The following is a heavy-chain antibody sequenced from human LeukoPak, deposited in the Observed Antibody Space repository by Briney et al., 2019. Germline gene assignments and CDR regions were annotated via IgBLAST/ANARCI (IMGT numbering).Heavy chain of an antibody. CDR3: ARDPHYYDSSGYV. Sequence: ASVKVSCKSSGGIFSSYAISWVRQAPGQGLEWMGRIIPIVGVGNYAQKFQGRVTITADRSTSTVYMELSSLRSEDTAMYYCARDPHYYDSSGYVWGQGTLVTVSS. CDR2: IIPIVGVG. V-gene: IGHV1-69*04. J-gene: IGHJ4*02. CDR1: GGIFSSYA. D-gene: IGHD3-22*01.